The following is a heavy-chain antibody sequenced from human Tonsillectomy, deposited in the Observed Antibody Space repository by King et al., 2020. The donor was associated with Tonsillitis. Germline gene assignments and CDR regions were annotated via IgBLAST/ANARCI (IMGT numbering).Heavy chain of an antibody. CDR3: ARDRDGYIFDY. Sequence: VQLLESGGGVVQPGRSLRLSCAASGFTFSSYDMYWVRQAPGKGLEWVAVISFDGSYKYYADSVTGRFTISRDNSKNTLYLQMNSLRAEDTAVYYCARDRDGYIFDYWGQGTLVTVSS. CDR1: GFTFSSYD. D-gene: IGHD5-24*01. CDR2: ISFDGSYK. V-gene: IGHV3-33*05. J-gene: IGHJ4*02.